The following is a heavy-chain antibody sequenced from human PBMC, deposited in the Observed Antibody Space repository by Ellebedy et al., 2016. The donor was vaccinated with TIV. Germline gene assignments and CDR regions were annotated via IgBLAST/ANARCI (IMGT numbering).Heavy chain of an antibody. Sequence: MPSETLSLTCFVSGDSISDYYWSWIRQSAGKRLEWIGRIHGSGRTNYNPSLKSRLTMSLDTSKNQFSLKLTSLTAADTAVYYCGRDGGRLGIGSWGQGALVTVSS. CDR3: GRDGGRLGIGS. V-gene: IGHV4-4*07. D-gene: IGHD2-2*03. CDR2: IHGSGRT. CDR1: GDSISDYY. J-gene: IGHJ4*02.